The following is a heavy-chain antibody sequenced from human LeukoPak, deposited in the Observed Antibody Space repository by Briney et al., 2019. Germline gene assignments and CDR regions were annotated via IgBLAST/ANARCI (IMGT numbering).Heavy chain of an antibody. CDR1: GASISSYY. Sequence: PSETLSLTCTVSGASISSYYWSWIRQPPGKGLEWIGYIYYSGSTNYNPSLKSRVTFSVDTSKNQFSLKLSSVTAADTAVYYCARGNGSGSYHTGYYYYMDVWGKGTTVTISS. CDR2: IYYSGST. CDR3: ARGNGSGSYHTGYYYYMDV. D-gene: IGHD1-26*01. J-gene: IGHJ6*03. V-gene: IGHV4-59*01.